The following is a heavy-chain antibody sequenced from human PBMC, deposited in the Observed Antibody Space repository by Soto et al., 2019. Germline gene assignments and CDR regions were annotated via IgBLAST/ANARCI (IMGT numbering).Heavy chain of an antibody. CDR3: ARMLGLYGDYGGNYYYYMDV. CDR2: IDWDDDK. V-gene: IGHV2-70*11. CDR1: GFSLSASGMC. D-gene: IGHD4-17*01. J-gene: IGHJ6*03. Sequence: SGPTLVNPTQTLTLTCTFSGFSLSASGMCVSWIRQPPGKALEWLARIDWDDDKYYSTSLKTRLTISKDTSKNQLVLTMTNMDPVDTATYYFARMLGLYGDYGGNYYYYMDVWGKGTTVTVSS.